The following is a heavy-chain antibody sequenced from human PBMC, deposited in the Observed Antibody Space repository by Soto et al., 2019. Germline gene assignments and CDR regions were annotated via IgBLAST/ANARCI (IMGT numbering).Heavy chain of an antibody. Sequence: SETLSLTCSVSGASVSSASYPWGWIRQPPGKGLEWIGSASYTGASYLTPSLKSRVTISVDTSKNQFFLNLRSLTAADTAVYYCVRRVQDRGRFYDVDYCGQGILVTVSS. CDR3: VRRVQDRGRFYDVDY. D-gene: IGHD3-3*01. CDR2: ASYTGAS. V-gene: IGHV4-39*01. CDR1: GASVSSASYP. J-gene: IGHJ4*02.